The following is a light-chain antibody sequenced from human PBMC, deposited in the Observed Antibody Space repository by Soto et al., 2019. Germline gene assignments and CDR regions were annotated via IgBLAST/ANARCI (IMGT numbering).Light chain of an antibody. Sequence: DIVLTQSPGTLSLSPGERATLSCRASQSVSSSYLAWYQQKPGQAPRLLIYGASNRATGIPDRFSGGGSGTDFTLTISRLEPEDFTVYYCQQYDNWPRTFGQGTKVDVK. CDR1: QSVSSSY. V-gene: IGKV3-20*01. CDR3: QQYDNWPRT. CDR2: GAS. J-gene: IGKJ2*01.